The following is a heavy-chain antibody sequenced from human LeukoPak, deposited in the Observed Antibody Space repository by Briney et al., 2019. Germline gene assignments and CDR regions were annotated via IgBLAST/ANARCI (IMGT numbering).Heavy chain of an antibody. Sequence: PSETLSLTCAVYGGSFSGYYWSWIRQPPWKGLEWIGEINHSGSTNYNPSLKSRVTISVDTSKNQFSLKLSSVTAADTAVYYCARGALVTMVALYFDYWGQGTLVTVSS. CDR2: INHSGST. CDR3: ARGALVTMVALYFDY. J-gene: IGHJ4*02. D-gene: IGHD3-10*01. CDR1: GGSFSGYY. V-gene: IGHV4-34*01.